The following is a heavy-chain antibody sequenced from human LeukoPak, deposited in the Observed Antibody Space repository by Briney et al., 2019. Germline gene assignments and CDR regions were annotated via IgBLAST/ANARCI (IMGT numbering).Heavy chain of an antibody. V-gene: IGHV3-53*01. CDR2: IFSGGST. Sequence: LPSAASPLISSSYNMTWVGRAPARGRVGWVSVIFSGGSTYYADSVKGRFTISRDNSKNTLYLQMNSLRAEDTAVYYCARDYRSYGMDVWGQGTTVTVSS. D-gene: IGHD4-11*01. CDR1: PLISSSYN. CDR3: ARDYRSYGMDV. J-gene: IGHJ6*02.